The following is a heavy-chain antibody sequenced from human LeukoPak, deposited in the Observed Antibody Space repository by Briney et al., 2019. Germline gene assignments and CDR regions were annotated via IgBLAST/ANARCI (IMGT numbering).Heavy chain of an antibody. Sequence: SVKVSCKASGGTFISYAISWVRQAPGQGLEWMGGIIPIFGTANYAQKFQGRVTITADESTSTAYMELSSLRSEDTAVYYCARDHVVGAPKGYYGMDVWGQGTTVTVSS. CDR3: ARDHVVGAPKGYYGMDV. CDR1: GGTFISYA. CDR2: IIPIFGTA. J-gene: IGHJ6*02. V-gene: IGHV1-69*01. D-gene: IGHD1-26*01.